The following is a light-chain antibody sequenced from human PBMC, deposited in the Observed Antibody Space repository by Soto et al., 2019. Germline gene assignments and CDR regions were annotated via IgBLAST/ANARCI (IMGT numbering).Light chain of an antibody. CDR3: QQYNGYRLA. J-gene: IGKJ4*01. CDR1: QSISNW. V-gene: IGKV1-5*03. CDR2: KAS. Sequence: DIQMTQSPSSLSASVGDRVTFTCRASQSISNWLAWYQQKPGKAPKLLIYKASTLESGVPSRFSGSGSGTEFTLTISSLLADDFAIYYCQQYNGYRLAFGGGTKVEIK.